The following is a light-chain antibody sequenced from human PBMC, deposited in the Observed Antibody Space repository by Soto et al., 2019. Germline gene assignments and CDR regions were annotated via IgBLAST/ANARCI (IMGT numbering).Light chain of an antibody. CDR2: DPS. J-gene: IGKJ2*01. Sequence: EIVLTQSPATLSLSPGERATLSCRASQSVSSYLAWYQQKPGQAPRPLTYDPSNRATGIPARFSGSGSGTDFTLTISSLEPEDFAVYYCQQRSNWPYTFGQGTKLEIK. CDR1: QSVSSY. CDR3: QQRSNWPYT. V-gene: IGKV3-11*01.